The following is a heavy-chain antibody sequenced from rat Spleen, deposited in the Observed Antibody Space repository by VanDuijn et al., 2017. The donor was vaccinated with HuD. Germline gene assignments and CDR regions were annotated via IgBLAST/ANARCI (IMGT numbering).Heavy chain of an antibody. V-gene: IGHV5-29*01. Sequence: EVQLVESGGGLVQPGNSLKLSCAASGFTFSNSYMAWVRQAPTKGLEWVATIAFDGIGTYYRDSVKGRFTISRDNAKTTLYLQMDSLRSEDTATYYCARRYDFDFWGQGVMVTVSS. CDR2: IAFDGIGT. J-gene: IGHJ2*01. CDR3: ARRYDFDF. D-gene: IGHD2-1*01. CDR1: GFTFSNSY.